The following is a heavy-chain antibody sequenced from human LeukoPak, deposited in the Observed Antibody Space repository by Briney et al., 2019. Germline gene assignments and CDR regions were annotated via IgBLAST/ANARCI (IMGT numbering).Heavy chain of an antibody. CDR1: GGSISSSSYY. J-gene: IGHJ4*02. Sequence: SETLSLTCTVSGGSISSSSYYWGWIRQPPGKGLEWIGSIYYSGSTYYNPSLKSRVTISVDTSKNQFSLKLSSVTAADTAVYYCARATYYYDSSGYHGIYYFDYWGQGTLVTVSS. CDR3: ARATYYYDSSGYHGIYYFDY. V-gene: IGHV4-39*07. D-gene: IGHD3-22*01. CDR2: IYYSGST.